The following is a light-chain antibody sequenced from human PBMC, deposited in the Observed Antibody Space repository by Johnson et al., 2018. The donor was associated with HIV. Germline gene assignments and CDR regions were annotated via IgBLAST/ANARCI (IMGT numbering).Light chain of an antibody. Sequence: QSVLTQPPSVSAAPGQKVAISCSGRSSTIGNNYVSWYQLLPGTPPKLLIFKNHERPSGIPDRFFGSKSGSSATLAITGLQTADEGAYDSGTVESSLSVGGGIGTGNKVTVV. CDR3: GTVESSLSVGGG. J-gene: IGLJ1*01. CDR2: KNH. V-gene: IGLV1-51*02. CDR1: SSTIGNNY.